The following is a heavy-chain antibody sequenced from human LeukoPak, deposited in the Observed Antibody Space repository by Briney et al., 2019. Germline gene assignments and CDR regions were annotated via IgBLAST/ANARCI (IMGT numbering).Heavy chain of an antibody. J-gene: IGHJ4*02. V-gene: IGHV3-33*01. CDR1: GFTFSSYG. CDR3: ARESVRRDGYNFGFD. D-gene: IGHD5-24*01. CDR2: IWYDGSNK. Sequence: GGSLRLSCAASGFTFSSYGMHWVRQAPGKGLEWVAVIWYDGSNKYYADSVKGRFTISRDNSKNTLYLQMNSLRAEDTAVYYCARESVRRDGYNFGFDWGQGTLVTVSS.